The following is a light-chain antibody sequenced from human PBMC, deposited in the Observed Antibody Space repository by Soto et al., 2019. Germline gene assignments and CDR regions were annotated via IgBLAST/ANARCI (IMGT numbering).Light chain of an antibody. CDR2: EVS. V-gene: IGLV2-8*01. CDR3: SSYAGSPHVV. CDR1: SSDVGGYNY. Sequence: QSALTQPPSASGSPGQSVTISCTGTSSDVGGYNYVSWYQQHPGKAPKLMIYEVSKRPSGVPDRFSGSKSGNTASLTVSGLQAEDEADYYCSSYAGSPHVVFGRGTKLTVL. J-gene: IGLJ2*01.